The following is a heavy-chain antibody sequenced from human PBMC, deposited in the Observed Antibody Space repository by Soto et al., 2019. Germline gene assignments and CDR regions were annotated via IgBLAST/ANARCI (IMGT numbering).Heavy chain of an antibody. CDR3: AKAEYGSGSYLSHY. Sequence: GGSLRLSCAASGFTFSSYAMTWVRQAPGKGLEWVSGISGSGGNTYYADSVKGRFTISRDNSKNTLYLQMNSLRAEDTAVYYCAKAEYGSGSYLSHYWGQGTLVTVSS. V-gene: IGHV3-23*01. CDR1: GFTFSSYA. J-gene: IGHJ4*02. CDR2: ISGSGGNT. D-gene: IGHD3-10*01.